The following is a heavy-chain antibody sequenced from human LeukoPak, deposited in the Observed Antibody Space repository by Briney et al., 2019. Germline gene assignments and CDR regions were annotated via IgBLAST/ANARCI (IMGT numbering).Heavy chain of an antibody. D-gene: IGHD1-1*01. CDR2: IGDAGDT. V-gene: IGHV3-23*01. J-gene: IGHJ4*02. CDR1: GFTFNNYA. CDR3: GRDWKLDY. Sequence: GGSLRLSCAASGFTFNNYAMSWVRQAPGKGLEWVSAIGDAGDTKYADSVKGRFTIFRDTSKNTLYLQMNSLRAEDTAIYYCGRDWKLDYWGQGALVTVSS.